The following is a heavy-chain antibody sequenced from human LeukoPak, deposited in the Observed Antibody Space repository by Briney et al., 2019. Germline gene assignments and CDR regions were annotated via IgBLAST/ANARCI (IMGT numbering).Heavy chain of an antibody. CDR3: VRGHQPFDF. V-gene: IGHV3-53*01. CDR1: GLTVSSNY. Sequence: GGSLRLSCAASGLTVSSNYMNWVRQARGKGLEWVSVIHSGGSTYYADSVKGRFTISRDNSKNTLYLQMTSLRADDTAIYYCVRGHQPFDFWGQGTLVTVSS. J-gene: IGHJ4*02. D-gene: IGHD2-2*01. CDR2: IHSGGST.